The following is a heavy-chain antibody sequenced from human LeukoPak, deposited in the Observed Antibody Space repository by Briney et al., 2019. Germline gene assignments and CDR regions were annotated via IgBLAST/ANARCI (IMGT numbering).Heavy chain of an antibody. Sequence: SETLSLTCTVSGGSIDSYYWSWIRQPPGKGLEWFGYIYYTGSTEYHPSLKSRVTISLDTSKNQFSLKLTSVTAADTAVYYCARVYQSAEYYFDYWGQGNLVSVSS. V-gene: IGHV4-59*01. CDR3: ARVYQSAEYYFDY. CDR2: IYYTGST. J-gene: IGHJ4*02. D-gene: IGHD2-2*01. CDR1: GGSIDSYY.